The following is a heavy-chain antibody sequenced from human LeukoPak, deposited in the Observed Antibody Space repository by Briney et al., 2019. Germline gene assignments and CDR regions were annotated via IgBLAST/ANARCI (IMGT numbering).Heavy chain of an antibody. V-gene: IGHV4-59*12. D-gene: IGHD6-13*01. CDR3: ARDAAAGYYYYYYYMDV. J-gene: IGHJ6*03. CDR1: GGSISSYY. Sequence: SETLSLTCTVSGGSISSYYWSWIRQPPGKGLEWIGYIYYSGSTNYNPSLKSRVTISVDTSKNQFSLKLSSVTAADTAVYYCARDAAAGYYYYYYYMDVWGKGTTVTISS. CDR2: IYYSGST.